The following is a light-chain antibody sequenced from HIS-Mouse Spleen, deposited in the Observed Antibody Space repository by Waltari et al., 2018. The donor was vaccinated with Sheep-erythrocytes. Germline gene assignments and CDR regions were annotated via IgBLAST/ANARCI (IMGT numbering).Light chain of an antibody. Sequence: QSALTQTASVSGSPGQSITISCTGTSSDVGSYNLFPWYQQHPGKAPKLMIYEGSKRPSGVSNRFSGSKSGNTASLTISGLQAEDEADYYCCSYAGSSTYVVFGGGTKLTVL. CDR3: CSYAGSSTYVV. CDR2: EGS. CDR1: SSDVGSYNL. V-gene: IGLV2-23*01. J-gene: IGLJ2*01.